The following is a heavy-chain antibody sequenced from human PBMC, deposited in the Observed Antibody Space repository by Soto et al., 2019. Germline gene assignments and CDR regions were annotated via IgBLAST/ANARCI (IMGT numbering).Heavy chain of an antibody. CDR2: ISSNGGST. V-gene: IGHV3-64D*06. CDR3: VKDSFLGYSSGWSDFDY. Sequence: HPGGSLRLSCSASGFTFSSYAMHWVRQAPGKGLEYVSAISSNGGSTYYADSVKGRFTISRDNSKNTLYLQMSSLRAEDTAVYYCVKDSFLGYSSGWSDFDYWGQGTLVPVSS. D-gene: IGHD6-19*01. J-gene: IGHJ4*02. CDR1: GFTFSSYA.